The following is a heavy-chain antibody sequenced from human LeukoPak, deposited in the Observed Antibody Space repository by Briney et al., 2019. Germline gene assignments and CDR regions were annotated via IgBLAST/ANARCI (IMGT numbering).Heavy chain of an antibody. CDR1: GGSISSSSYY. D-gene: IGHD4-23*01. J-gene: IGHJ4*02. CDR2: IYYSGST. V-gene: IGHV4-39*01. CDR3: ARQETVVTLDY. Sequence: SETLSLTCTVSGGSISSSSYYWGWIRQPPGKGLEWIGSIYYSGSTYYNPSLKSRVTISVDTSKNQFSPKLSSVTAADTAVYYCARQETVVTLDYWGQGTLVTVSS.